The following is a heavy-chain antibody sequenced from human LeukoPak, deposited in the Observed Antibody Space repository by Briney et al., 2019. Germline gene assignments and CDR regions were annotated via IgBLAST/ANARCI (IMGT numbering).Heavy chain of an antibody. J-gene: IGHJ4*02. CDR1: GFTFSSYA. V-gene: IGHV3-23*01. CDR2: ISGSGGST. D-gene: IGHD3-10*01. Sequence: GGSLRLSCAASGFTFSSYAMSWVRQAPGKGLEWVSAISGSGGSTYYADSVKGRFTISRDNSKNTMYLQMNSLRADDTAVYYCPAPSTMGGGFDYGGRGTLVTVSS. CDR3: PAPSTMGGGFDY.